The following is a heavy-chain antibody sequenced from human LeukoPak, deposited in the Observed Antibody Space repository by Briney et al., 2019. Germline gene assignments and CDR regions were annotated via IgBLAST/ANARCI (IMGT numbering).Heavy chain of an antibody. D-gene: IGHD3-10*01. V-gene: IGHV4-39*01. CDR2: VSYSGSP. CDR1: GDSISSSRYY. CDR3: ARHGWDYPSGTYYTFDP. Sequence: SETLSLTCTVSGDSISSSRYYWGWIRQPPGKGLEWIGSVSYSGSPYYNPSLKSRVTTSVDTSKNQFSLGLSSVTATDTAMYYCARHGWDYPSGTYYTFDPWGQGTLVTVSS. J-gene: IGHJ5*02.